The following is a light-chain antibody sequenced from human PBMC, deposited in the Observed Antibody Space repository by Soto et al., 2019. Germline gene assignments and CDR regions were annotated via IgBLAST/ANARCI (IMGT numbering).Light chain of an antibody. CDR2: GAA. CDR3: QQNDASPFT. Sequence: EIVLTQSPGTLSLSPGERATLSCRANQSISHYLAWYQQKPGQSPRLLIYGAASRAIGIPDRFNGTGSETTFTLTISRLQPEDFALYFCQQNDASPFTFGPGTKVDI. J-gene: IGKJ3*01. CDR1: QSISHY. V-gene: IGKV3-20*01.